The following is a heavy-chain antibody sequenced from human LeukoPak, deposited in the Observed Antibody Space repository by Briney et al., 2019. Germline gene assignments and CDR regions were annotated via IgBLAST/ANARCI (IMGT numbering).Heavy chain of an antibody. J-gene: IGHJ4*02. D-gene: IGHD1-1*01. Sequence: GGSLRLSCAASGFTFSSYVMSWVRQAPGKGLDWVSTISGSGGSSYYADSVKGRFTISRDNSKNTLYLQMNGLRAEDTAVYYCSLWTRFDYWGQGTLVTVSS. V-gene: IGHV3-23*01. CDR3: SLWTRFDY. CDR2: ISGSGGSS. CDR1: GFTFSSYV.